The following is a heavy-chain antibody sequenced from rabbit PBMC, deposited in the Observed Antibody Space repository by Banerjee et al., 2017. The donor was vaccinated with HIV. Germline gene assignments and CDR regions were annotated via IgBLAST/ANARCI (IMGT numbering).Heavy chain of an antibody. CDR3: ARSSYNADFGAYYLTL. V-gene: IGHV1S40*01. CDR2: INAGSDGRT. CDR1: GFALSTAYF. D-gene: IGHD5-1*01. Sequence: QSLEESGGDLVKPGASLTLTCTASGFALSTAYFMCWVRQAPGSGLEWIGCINAGSDGRTYCATWAKGRFTISKTSSTTVTLQMTSLTAADTATYFCARSSYNADFGAYYLTLWGQGTLVTVS. J-gene: IGHJ4*01.